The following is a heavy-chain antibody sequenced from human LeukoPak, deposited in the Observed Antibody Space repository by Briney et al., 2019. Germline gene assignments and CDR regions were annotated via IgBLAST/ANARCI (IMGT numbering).Heavy chain of an antibody. CDR3: ARGEDSSSSNYYYYYMDV. V-gene: IGHV4-61*02. CDR2: IYTSGST. J-gene: IGHJ6*03. D-gene: IGHD6-6*01. Sequence: SETLSLTCTVSGGSISSGSYYWSWIRQPAGKGLEWIGRIYTSGSTNYNPSLKSRVTISVDTSKNQFSLKLSSVTAADTAVYYCARGEDSSSSNYYYYYMDVWGKGTTVTVSS. CDR1: GGSISSGSYY.